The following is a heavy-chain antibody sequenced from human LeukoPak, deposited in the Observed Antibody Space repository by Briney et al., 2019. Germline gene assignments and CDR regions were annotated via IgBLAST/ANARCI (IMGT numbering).Heavy chain of an antibody. CDR2: IKSKTDGGTT. Sequence: GGSLRLSCAASGFTFSNAWMNWVRQAPGKGLEWVGRIKSKTDGGTTDYAAPVKGRFTISRDDSKDTLYLQMNSLKTEDTAVYYCTTGIAAAGTIDYWGQGTLVTVSS. D-gene: IGHD6-13*01. CDR1: GFTFSNAW. J-gene: IGHJ4*02. CDR3: TTGIAAAGTIDY. V-gene: IGHV3-15*07.